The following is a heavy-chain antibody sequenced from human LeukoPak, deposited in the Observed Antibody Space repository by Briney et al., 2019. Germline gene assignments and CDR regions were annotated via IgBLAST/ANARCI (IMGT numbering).Heavy chain of an antibody. D-gene: IGHD7-27*01. Sequence: SETLSLTCTVSAYSVSSIHCWGWVRQPPGKGLEWIGTICRGESTYYNPSLKSRVTISVDTSKNQFSLKLSSVTAADTAVYYCARLRGLTGDPFDYWGQGTLVTVSS. CDR3: ARLRGLTGDPFDY. CDR2: ICRGEST. CDR1: AYSVSSIHC. J-gene: IGHJ4*02. V-gene: IGHV4-38-2*02.